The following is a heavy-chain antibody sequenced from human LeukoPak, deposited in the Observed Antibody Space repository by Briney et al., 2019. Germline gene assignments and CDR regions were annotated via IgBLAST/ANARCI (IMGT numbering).Heavy chain of an antibody. Sequence: GGSLRLSCAASGFTFDDYAMHWVRQAPGKGLEWVSGISWNSGSIGYADSVRGRFTISRDNAKNSLYLQMNSLRAEDTAVYYWASPEYYVRGIFSPFDYGGRETLVPVP. J-gene: IGHJ4*02. CDR2: ISWNSGSI. CDR3: ASPEYYVRGIFSPFDY. V-gene: IGHV3-9*01. D-gene: IGHD3-10*02. CDR1: GFTFDDYA.